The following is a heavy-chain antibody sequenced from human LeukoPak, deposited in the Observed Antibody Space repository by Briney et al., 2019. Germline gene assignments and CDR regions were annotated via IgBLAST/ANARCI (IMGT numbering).Heavy chain of an antibody. CDR3: ARTGSRGWFDP. Sequence: SETLSLTCTVSGGPISSGGYYWSWIRQHPGKGLEWIGYIYYSGSTYYNPSLKSRVTISVDTSKNQFSLKLSSVTAADTAVYYCARTGSRGWFDPWGQGTLVTVSS. D-gene: IGHD1-14*01. J-gene: IGHJ5*02. CDR2: IYYSGST. V-gene: IGHV4-31*03. CDR1: GGPISSGGYY.